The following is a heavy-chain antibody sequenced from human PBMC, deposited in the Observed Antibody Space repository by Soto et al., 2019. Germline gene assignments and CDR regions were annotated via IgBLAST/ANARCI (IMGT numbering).Heavy chain of an antibody. CDR2: IYYSGST. D-gene: IGHD6-13*01. CDR3: AREESIAAAGTNWFDP. V-gene: IGHV4-59*01. J-gene: IGHJ5*02. CDR1: GGSISSYY. Sequence: SETLSLTCTVSGGSISSYYWSWIRQPPGKGLEWIGYIYYSGSTNYNPSLKSRVTISVGTSKNQFSLKLSSVTAADTAVYYCAREESIAAAGTNWFDPWGQGTLVTVSS.